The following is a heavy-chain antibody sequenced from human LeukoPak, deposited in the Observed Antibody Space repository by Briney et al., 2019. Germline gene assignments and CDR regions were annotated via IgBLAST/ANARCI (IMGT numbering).Heavy chain of an antibody. J-gene: IGHJ4*02. CDR3: ARGGASELYYFDY. Sequence: PGGSLRLSCAASGFTFSSYGMHWVRQAPGKGLEWVAVISYDGSNKYYADSVKGRFTISRDNSKNTLYLQMNSLRAEDTAVYYCARGGASELYYFDYWGQGTLVTVSS. D-gene: IGHD2-15*01. V-gene: IGHV3-30*03. CDR1: GFTFSSYG. CDR2: ISYDGSNK.